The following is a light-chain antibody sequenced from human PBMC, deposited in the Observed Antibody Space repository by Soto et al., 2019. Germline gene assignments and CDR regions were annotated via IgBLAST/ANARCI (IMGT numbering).Light chain of an antibody. CDR1: SSDVGGYNY. CDR3: SSYTSNSTYG. J-gene: IGLJ1*01. CDR2: DVS. V-gene: IGLV2-14*01. Sequence: QSVLTQPASVSGSPGQSITIACTGTSSDVGGYNYVSWYQQYPGKAPRLVISDVSNRPSGVSNRFSGSKSGNSASLTISGLQAEDEADYYCSSYTSNSTYGFGTGTKVTVL.